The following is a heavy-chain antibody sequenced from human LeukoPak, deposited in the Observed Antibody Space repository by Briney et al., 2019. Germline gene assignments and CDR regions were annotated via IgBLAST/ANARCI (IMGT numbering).Heavy chain of an antibody. CDR1: GGSIRSYY. CDR2: IYYSGST. Sequence: SETLSLTCTVSGGSIRSYYWSWIRPPPGKGLEWIGYIYYSGSTNYNPSLKSRVTISVDTSKNQFSLKLSSVTAADTAVYYCASGDMGSLDLWGRGTLVTVSS. J-gene: IGHJ2*01. CDR3: ASGDMGSLDL. D-gene: IGHD7-27*01. V-gene: IGHV4-59*08.